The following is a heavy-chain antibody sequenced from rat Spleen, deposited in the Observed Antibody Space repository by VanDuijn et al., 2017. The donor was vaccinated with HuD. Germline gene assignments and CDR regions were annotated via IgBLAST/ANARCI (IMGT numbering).Heavy chain of an antibody. V-gene: IGHV5-29*01. D-gene: IGHD1-9*01. CDR3: ARLGDTHYGYNPLDA. J-gene: IGHJ4*01. Sequence: EVQLVESGGGLVQPGRSLKLSCAASGFTFSHYGMAWVRQAPTKGLEWLATSSYDGSATYYRDSMKGRFTISRDNAKSSLYLQMNSLKSEDTATYYCARLGDTHYGYNPLDAWGQGASVTVSS. CDR1: GFTFSHYG. CDR2: SSYDGSAT.